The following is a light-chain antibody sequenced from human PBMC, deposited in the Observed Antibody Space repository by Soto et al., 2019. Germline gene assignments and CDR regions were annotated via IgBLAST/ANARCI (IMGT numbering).Light chain of an antibody. J-gene: IGKJ1*01. V-gene: IGKV1-5*01. Sequence: DIQMTQFPSTLSASVGDRVTITCRASQYISSWLAWYQQKPGKAPKLLIYDGSSLESGVPSRFGGSGFGTEITLTISSLQPDDFATYYCQQYYGSPWPFGQGTKVDI. CDR2: DGS. CDR1: QYISSW. CDR3: QQYYGSPWP.